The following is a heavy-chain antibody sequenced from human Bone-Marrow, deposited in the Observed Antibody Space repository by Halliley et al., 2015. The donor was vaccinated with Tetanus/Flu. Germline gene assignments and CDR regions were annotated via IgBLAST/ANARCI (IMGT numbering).Heavy chain of an antibody. Sequence: TLSLTCAVYVGSFSDYYWSWIRQHPGKGLEWIGEINHSGSNSYTPSLKGRVTISVDTSKNQFSLKLDSVTAADTAVYYCARGRLYYDILRRGGYNGLDVWGQGTTVTVSS. J-gene: IGHJ6*02. CDR2: INHSGSN. D-gene: IGHD3-9*01. CDR1: VGSFSDYY. V-gene: IGHV4-34*01. CDR3: ARGRLYYDILRRGGYNGLDV.